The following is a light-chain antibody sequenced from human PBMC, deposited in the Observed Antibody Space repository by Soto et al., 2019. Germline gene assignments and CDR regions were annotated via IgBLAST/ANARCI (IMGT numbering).Light chain of an antibody. J-gene: IGKJ2*01. CDR3: QQYGNSPRT. Sequence: EIVLTQSPGTLSLSPGERATLSCRASQSVSSSYLAWYQQKPGQAPRLLIYGASSRATGIPDRFSGSGSGTDFTLTISRLEPEDSAVYFCQQYGNSPRTFGQGTKLEIK. V-gene: IGKV3-20*01. CDR2: GAS. CDR1: QSVSSSY.